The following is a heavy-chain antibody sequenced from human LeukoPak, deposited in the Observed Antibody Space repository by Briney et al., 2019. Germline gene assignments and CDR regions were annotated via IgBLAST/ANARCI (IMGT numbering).Heavy chain of an antibody. CDR3: ARSPHILTGENFDF. D-gene: IGHD3-9*01. J-gene: IGHJ4*02. CDR1: GYTFTDDY. CDR2: TNVNSGGT. Sequence: ASVKVSCKASGYTFTDDYMHWVRQAPGQGLEWMGWTNVNSGGTNYAQKFYARVTMTRDTSISTAYMELSRLRSDDTAVFYCARSPHILTGENFDFWGQGTLVTVSS. V-gene: IGHV1-2*02.